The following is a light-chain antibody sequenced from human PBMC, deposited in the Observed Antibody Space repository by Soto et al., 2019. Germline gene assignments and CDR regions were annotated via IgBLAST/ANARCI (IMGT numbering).Light chain of an antibody. J-gene: IGKJ1*01. Sequence: EIVLTQSPGTLSLSPGERATLSCRASQSVSSRSLAWYQQKPGQAPRLLIYDASNRATGIPARFSGSGSGTDFTLTISSLEPEDFAVYYCQQRSKTFGQGTKVDIK. CDR2: DAS. V-gene: IGKV3-11*01. CDR3: QQRSKT. CDR1: QSVSSRS.